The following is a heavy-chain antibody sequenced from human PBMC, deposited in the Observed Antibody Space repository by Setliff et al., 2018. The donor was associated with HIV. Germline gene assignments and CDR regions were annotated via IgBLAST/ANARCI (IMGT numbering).Heavy chain of an antibody. J-gene: IGHJ3*02. V-gene: IGHV4-59*01. CDR3: ARATFSSSWYPFGGFDI. Sequence: PSETLSLTCTVSGGSISSYYWSWIRQSPGKGLEWIGYIYYSGSTNYNPSLKSRVTILVDRSKNQFSLNLSSVTAADTAVYYCARATFSSSWYPFGGFDIWGQGTMVTVSS. D-gene: IGHD6-13*01. CDR2: IYYSGST. CDR1: GGSISSYY.